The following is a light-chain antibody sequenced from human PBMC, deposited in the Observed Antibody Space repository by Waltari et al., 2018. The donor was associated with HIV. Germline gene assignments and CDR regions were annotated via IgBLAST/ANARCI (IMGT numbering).Light chain of an antibody. CDR2: EVS. V-gene: IGLV2-18*02. Sequence: QSALTQPPSVSGSPGQSVTISCTGTSSDVGSYNRVSWYQQPPGTAPKLMLYEVSNRPSGVPDRVSGSKSGNAASLTISGLQAEDEADYYCSSYTSSSTFGVVVGGGTKLTGL. CDR1: SSDVGSYNR. J-gene: IGLJ2*01. CDR3: SSYTSSSTFGVV.